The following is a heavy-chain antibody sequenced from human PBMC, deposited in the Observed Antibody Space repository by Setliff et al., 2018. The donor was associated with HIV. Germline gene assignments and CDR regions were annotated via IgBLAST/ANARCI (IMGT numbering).Heavy chain of an antibody. J-gene: IGHJ4*02. V-gene: IGHV3-21*05. Sequence: SCKSSGYTFTSYGNSWVRQAPGQGLEGVSYISGGSTSHMNYADSVKGRFTISRDNAKNSLYLQVNSLRAEDTAVYYCARVNWGVVITDYWGQGTLVTVSS. CDR3: ARVNWGVVITDY. CDR1: GYTFTSYG. D-gene: IGHD3-22*01. CDR2: ISGGSTSHM.